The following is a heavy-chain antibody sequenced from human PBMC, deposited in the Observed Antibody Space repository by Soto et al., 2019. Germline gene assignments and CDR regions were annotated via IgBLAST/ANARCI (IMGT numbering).Heavy chain of an antibody. CDR3: TRDLRYCSSSSCYNFYYYMDV. V-gene: IGHV3-53*04. Sequence: EVQLVESGGGLVQPGGSLRLSCAASGFTVSSNYMSWVRQAPGKGLEWVSVIYSGGSTYYADSVKGRFTISRHSSENTVYLQMNSLRAEDTAVYYCTRDLRYCSSSSCYNFYYYMDVWGKGPTVTVSS. CDR1: GFTVSSNY. CDR2: IYSGGST. J-gene: IGHJ6*03. D-gene: IGHD2-2*02.